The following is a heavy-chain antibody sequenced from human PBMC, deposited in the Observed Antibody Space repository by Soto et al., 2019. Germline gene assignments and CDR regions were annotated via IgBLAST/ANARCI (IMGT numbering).Heavy chain of an antibody. CDR1: GYTFTSYG. CDR3: AREEPEVWWSFYYYGSGSPRRYYYYGMDV. Sequence: GASVKVSCKASGYTFTSYGISWVRQAPGQGLEWMGWISAYNGNTNYAQKLQGRVTMTTDTSTSTAYMELRSLRSDDTAVYYCAREEPEVWWSFYYYGSGSPRRYYYYGMDVWGQGTTVTVSS. J-gene: IGHJ6*02. D-gene: IGHD3-10*01. CDR2: ISAYNGNT. V-gene: IGHV1-18*01.